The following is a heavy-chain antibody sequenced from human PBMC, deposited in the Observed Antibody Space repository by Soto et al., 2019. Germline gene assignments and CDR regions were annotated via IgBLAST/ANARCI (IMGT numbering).Heavy chain of an antibody. Sequence: QVQLVQSGAEVKKPESSVKVSCKAPGGTFSTYAISWVRQAPGQGLEWMGGIIPMFGTANYAQRFQDRVTITADESMNTVNLELSSLRSEDTAVYFCASGIQLWLRRINNGYSGWGQGTLVTVSS. CDR3: ASGIQLWLRRINNGYSG. CDR1: GGTFSTYA. D-gene: IGHD5-18*01. V-gene: IGHV1-69*12. CDR2: IIPMFGTA. J-gene: IGHJ4*02.